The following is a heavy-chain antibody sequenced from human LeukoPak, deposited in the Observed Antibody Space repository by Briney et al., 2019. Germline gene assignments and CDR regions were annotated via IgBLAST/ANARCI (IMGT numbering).Heavy chain of an antibody. D-gene: IGHD6-13*01. J-gene: IGHJ5*02. CDR1: GFTFSSYA. Sequence: GRSLRLSCAASGFTFSSYAMHWVRQAPGKGLEWVAVISYDGSNKYYADSVKGRFTISRDNSKNTLYLQTNSLRAEDTAVYYCARDLRAAAGLFDPWGQGTLVTVSS. V-gene: IGHV3-30*04. CDR3: ARDLRAAAGLFDP. CDR2: ISYDGSNK.